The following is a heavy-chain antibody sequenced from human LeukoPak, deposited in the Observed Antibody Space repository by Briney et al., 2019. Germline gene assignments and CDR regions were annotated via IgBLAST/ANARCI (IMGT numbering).Heavy chain of an antibody. CDR2: IYTSGST. D-gene: IGHD3-10*01. Sequence: SETLSLTCTVSGGFISSYYWSWIRQPAGKGLEWIGRIYTSGSTNYNPSLKSRVTMSVDTSKNQFSLKLNSVTAADTAVYYCARAIRLGYGSGRDWFDPWGQGTLVTVSS. J-gene: IGHJ5*02. CDR3: ARAIRLGYGSGRDWFDP. CDR1: GGFISSYY. V-gene: IGHV4-4*07.